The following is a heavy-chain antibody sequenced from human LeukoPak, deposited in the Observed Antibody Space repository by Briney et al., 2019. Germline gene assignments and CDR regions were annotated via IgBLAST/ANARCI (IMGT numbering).Heavy chain of an antibody. CDR2: SSNGGSTI. J-gene: IGHJ4*02. Sequence: GGSLRLSCAASGFTFSDFYMTWIRQAPGKGLEWVSYSSNGGSTIYYADSVKGRFTISRDNAKNSLYLQMNSLRAEDTAVYYCARESITIFGVVWSPIDYWGQGTLVTVSS. V-gene: IGHV3-11*04. D-gene: IGHD3-3*01. CDR1: GFTFSDFY. CDR3: ARESITIFGVVWSPIDY.